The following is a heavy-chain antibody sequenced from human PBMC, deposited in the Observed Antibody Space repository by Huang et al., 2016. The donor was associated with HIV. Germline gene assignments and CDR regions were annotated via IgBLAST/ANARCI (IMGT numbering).Heavy chain of an antibody. CDR1: GYTFTSYG. CDR3: ARARVITGYYYYGMDV. V-gene: IGHV1-18*04. D-gene: IGHD3-22*01. Sequence: QVQLVQSGAEVKKPGASVKVSCKASGYTFTSYGIRWGRQDTGQGLEWMGWISAYNGNTNDAQKLQGRVTMTTDTSTSTAYMELRGLRSDDTAVYYCARARVITGYYYYGMDVWGQGTTVTVSS. CDR2: ISAYNGNT. J-gene: IGHJ6*02.